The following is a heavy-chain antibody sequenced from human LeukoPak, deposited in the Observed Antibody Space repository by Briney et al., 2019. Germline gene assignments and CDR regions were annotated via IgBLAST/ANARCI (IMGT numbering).Heavy chain of an antibody. CDR1: GGSISSYY. V-gene: IGHV4-59*01. Sequence: SETLSLTCTVSGGSISSYYWSWIRQPPGKGLEWIGYIYYSGSTSYNPSLKSRVTISVDTSKNQFSLKLSSVTAADTAVYYCARTGVVAATVDYWGQGTLVTVSS. CDR3: ARTGVVAATVDY. CDR2: IYYSGST. J-gene: IGHJ4*02. D-gene: IGHD2-15*01.